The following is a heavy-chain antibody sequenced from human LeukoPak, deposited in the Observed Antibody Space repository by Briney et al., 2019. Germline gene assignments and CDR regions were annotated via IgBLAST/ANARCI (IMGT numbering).Heavy chain of an antibody. CDR2: LGSGGHT. D-gene: IGHD6-13*01. Sequence: GGSLRLSCAASGFALTSAAMDWVRQAPGKGLEWVSTLGSGGHTYYADSVKGRFTISRDNSKRTVYLQMNSLGAEDTAVYFCAKKRIAAAGKTDFDSWGQGTLVTVPS. V-gene: IGHV3-23*01. CDR3: AKKRIAAAGKTDFDS. CDR1: GFALTSAA. J-gene: IGHJ4*01.